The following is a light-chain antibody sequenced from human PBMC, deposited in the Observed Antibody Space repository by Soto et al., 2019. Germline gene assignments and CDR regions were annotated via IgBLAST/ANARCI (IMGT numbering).Light chain of an antibody. J-gene: IGLJ1*01. Sequence: QSALTQPASVSGSPGQSITISCTGTNRDVGGYNLVSWYQQYPGKVPKLMIYEGNKRPSGVSNRLSASKSGNTASLTISGLQAEDGGDYYCCSYAGFSTVVFGSGTKLIVL. V-gene: IGLV2-23*03. CDR2: EGN. CDR1: NRDVGGYNL. CDR3: CSYAGFSTVV.